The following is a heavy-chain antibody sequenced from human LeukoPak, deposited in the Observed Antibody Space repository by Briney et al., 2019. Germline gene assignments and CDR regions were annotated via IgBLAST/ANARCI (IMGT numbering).Heavy chain of an antibody. D-gene: IGHD4-17*01. CDR3: ARDLRQFLDYGDNWFDP. V-gene: IGHV3-21*06. CDR2: ISSSSSYI. J-gene: IGHJ5*02. Sequence: PGGSLRLSCAASGFTFSSYSMNWVRQAPGKGLDWVSSISSSSSYIYYADSVKGRFTISRDNAKNSLYLQMNSLRAEDTAVYYCARDLRQFLDYGDNWFDPWGQGTLVTVSS. CDR1: GFTFSSYS.